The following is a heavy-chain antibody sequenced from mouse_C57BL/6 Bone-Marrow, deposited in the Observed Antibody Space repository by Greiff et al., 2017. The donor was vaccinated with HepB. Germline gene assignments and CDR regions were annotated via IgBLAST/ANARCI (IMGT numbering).Heavy chain of an antibody. CDR1: GYTFTSYW. CDR2: IHPNSGST. V-gene: IGHV1-64*01. CDR3: ARGYGNPYAMDY. J-gene: IGHJ4*01. Sequence: QVQLQQPGAELVKPGASVKLSCKASGYTFTSYWMHWVKQRPGQGLEWIGMIHPNSGSTNYNEKFKSKATLTVDKSSSTAYMQLSSLPSEDSAVYYGARGYGNPYAMDYWGQGTSVTVSS. D-gene: IGHD2-10*02.